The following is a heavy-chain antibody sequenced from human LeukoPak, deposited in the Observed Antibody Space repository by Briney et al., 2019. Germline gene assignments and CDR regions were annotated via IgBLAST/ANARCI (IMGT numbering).Heavy chain of an antibody. D-gene: IGHD3-22*01. CDR3: AREANYYDSSGYYAHSDY. J-gene: IGHJ4*02. CDR1: GGTFSSYA. V-gene: IGHV1-18*01. CDR2: ISAYNGNT. Sequence: ASVKVSCKASGGTFSSYAISWVRQAPGQGLEWMGWISAYNGNTNYAQKLQGRVTMTTDTSTSTAYMELRSLRSDDTAVYYCAREANYYDSSGYYAHSDYWGQGTLVTVSS.